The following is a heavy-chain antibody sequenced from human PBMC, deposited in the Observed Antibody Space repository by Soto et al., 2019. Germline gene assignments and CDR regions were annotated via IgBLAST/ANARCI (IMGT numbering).Heavy chain of an antibody. CDR1: GDSVSSNSAA. Sequence: QTLSLTCAISGDSVSSNSAAWNWIRLSPLRGLEWLARTYYRSRWYNDYAVSVRSRITVNPDTSKNQFSLQLTSVTPEDTAVYYCAGTTSHQWYYMDVWGKGTTVTVSS. V-gene: IGHV6-1*01. D-gene: IGHD1-7*01. CDR2: TYYRSRWYN. J-gene: IGHJ6*03. CDR3: AGTTSHQWYYMDV.